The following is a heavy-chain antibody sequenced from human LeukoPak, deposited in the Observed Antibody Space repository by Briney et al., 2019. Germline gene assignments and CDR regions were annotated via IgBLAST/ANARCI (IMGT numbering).Heavy chain of an antibody. CDR2: MYYSGST. D-gene: IGHD6-13*01. Sequence: TSETLSLTCTVSGGSISSSSYYWGWIRHPPGKGLEWIGSMYYSGSTYYNPSLKSRVTISVDTPENQFSLKLSSVTAADTAVYYCARQATYSSSWTSFDPWGQGTLVTVSS. J-gene: IGHJ5*02. CDR3: ARQATYSSSWTSFDP. V-gene: IGHV4-39*01. CDR1: GGSISSSSYY.